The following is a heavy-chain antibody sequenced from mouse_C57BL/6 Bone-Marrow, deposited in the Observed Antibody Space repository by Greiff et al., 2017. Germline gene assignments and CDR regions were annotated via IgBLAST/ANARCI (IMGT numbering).Heavy chain of an antibody. CDR2: IDPENGDT. CDR3: TPITTVGYFDY. J-gene: IGHJ2*01. CDR1: GFNIKDDY. Sequence: VQLQQSGAELVRPGASVKLSCTASGFNIKDDYMHWVKQRPEQGLEWIGWIDPENGDTEYASKFQGKATITADTSSNTAYLQLSSLTSEDTAVYYCTPITTVGYFDYWGQGTTLTVSS. V-gene: IGHV14-4*01. D-gene: IGHD1-1*01.